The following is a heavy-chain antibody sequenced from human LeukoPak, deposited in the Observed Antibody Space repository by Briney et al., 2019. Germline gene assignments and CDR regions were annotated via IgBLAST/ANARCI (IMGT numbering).Heavy chain of an antibody. CDR2: ISAYNGNT. Sequence: ASVKVSCKASGYTFTSYGISWVRQAPGQGLEWMGWISAYNGNTNYAQKLQGRVTMTTDTSTSTAYMELRSLRSDDTAVYYCARDPSIAVVVQALDYWGQGTLVTVSS. CDR1: GYTFTSYG. V-gene: IGHV1-18*01. J-gene: IGHJ4*02. D-gene: IGHD6-19*01. CDR3: ARDPSIAVVVQALDY.